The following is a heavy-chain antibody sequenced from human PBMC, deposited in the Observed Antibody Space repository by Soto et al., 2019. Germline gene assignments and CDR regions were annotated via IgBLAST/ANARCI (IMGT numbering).Heavy chain of an antibody. Sequence: ASVKVSCKSSGFSFTNYSIHWVRQAPGQRLEWMGWINAGNGNTKYSQKFQGRVTITRDTSASTAYMELSSPTSEDTAIYYCARGQGSSWTSLDYWGQGTLVTVSS. CDR2: INAGNGNT. CDR1: GFSFTNYS. V-gene: IGHV1-3*01. J-gene: IGHJ4*02. CDR3: ARGQGSSWTSLDY. D-gene: IGHD6-13*01.